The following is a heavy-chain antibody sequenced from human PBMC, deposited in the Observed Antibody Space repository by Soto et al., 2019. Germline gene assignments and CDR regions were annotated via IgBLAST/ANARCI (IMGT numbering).Heavy chain of an antibody. D-gene: IGHD5-18*01. Sequence: VQLQESGPGLVKPSGTLSLTCAVSGGSISSGNWWSWVRQSPRKGLEWIGEISHSGNTNHNPSPKRRATISIDKSKHQFSRKLTSVTAADTAVYYCASHRGNTYGPYDYWGQGTLVTVSS. CDR1: GGSISSGNW. V-gene: IGHV4-4*02. J-gene: IGHJ4*02. CDR3: ASHRGNTYGPYDY. CDR2: ISHSGNT.